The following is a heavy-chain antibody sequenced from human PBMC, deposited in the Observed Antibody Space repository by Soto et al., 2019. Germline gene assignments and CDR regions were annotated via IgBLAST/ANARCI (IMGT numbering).Heavy chain of an antibody. V-gene: IGHV3-73*01. J-gene: IGHJ4*02. CDR1: GFTFSGSA. Sequence: GGSLRLSCAASGFTFSGSAMHWVRQASGKGLEWVGRIRSKANSYATAYVVSVKGRFTISRDDSRNTAYLQMNSLKTEDTAVYYCARGVYDFWNGHPKGLDYWGQGTVVTVSS. CDR3: ARGVYDFWNGHPKGLDY. CDR2: IRSKANSYAT. D-gene: IGHD3-3*01.